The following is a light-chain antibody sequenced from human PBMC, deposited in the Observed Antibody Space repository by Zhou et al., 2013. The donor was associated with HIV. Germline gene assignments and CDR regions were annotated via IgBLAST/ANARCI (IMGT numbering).Light chain of an antibody. Sequence: DAVLTQTPLSLSVTLGQPASISCSSSQTLVHSDGNTYLSWLHQRPGQPPRLIIFKISNRFYGVPDRISGSGAGTEFTLKISSVEAVDVGVYYCMQNTHYPLTFGGGTKVEIK. J-gene: IGKJ4*01. CDR3: MQNTHYPLT. CDR1: QTLVHSDGNTY. CDR2: KIS. V-gene: IGKV2-24*01.